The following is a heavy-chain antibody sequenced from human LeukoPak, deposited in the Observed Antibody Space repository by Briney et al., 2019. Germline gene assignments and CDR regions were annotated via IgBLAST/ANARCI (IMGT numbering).Heavy chain of an antibody. CDR3: ARGGVVVPAAIGSYYMDV. D-gene: IGHD2-2*01. Sequence: PSETLSLTCTVSGGSISSYYWSWIRQPPGKGLEWIGYIYYSGNTNYNPSLKSRVTISVDTSKNQFSLKLSSVTAADTAVYYCARGGVVVPAAIGSYYMDVWGKGTTVTVSS. CDR1: GGSISSYY. J-gene: IGHJ6*03. V-gene: IGHV4-59*01. CDR2: IYYSGNT.